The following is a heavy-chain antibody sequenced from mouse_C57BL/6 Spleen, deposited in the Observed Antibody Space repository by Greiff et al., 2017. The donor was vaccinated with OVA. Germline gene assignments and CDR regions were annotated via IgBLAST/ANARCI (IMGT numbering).Heavy chain of an antibody. CDR1: GYTFTSYW. V-gene: IGHV1-55*01. CDR3: AIYGLRLPLGY. CDR2: IYPGRGST. Sequence: QVQLQQPGAELVKPGASVKMSCKASGYTFTSYWITWVKQRPGQGLEWIGDIYPGRGSTNYNEKFKSKATLTVDTSSSTAYMQLSSLTSEDSAVYYCAIYGLRLPLGYWGQGTTLTVSS. D-gene: IGHD2-4*01. J-gene: IGHJ2*01.